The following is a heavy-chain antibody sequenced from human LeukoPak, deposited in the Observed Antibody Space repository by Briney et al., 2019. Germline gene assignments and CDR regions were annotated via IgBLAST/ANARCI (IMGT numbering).Heavy chain of an antibody. J-gene: IGHJ6*03. CDR3: AKGDIVVVPAAITYYYYMDV. V-gene: IGHV3-23*01. CDR1: GFTFSSYA. CDR2: ISGSGGST. D-gene: IGHD2-2*01. Sequence: GGSLRLSCAASGFTFSSYAMSWVRQAPGKGLEWVSAISGSGGSTYYADSVKGRFTISRDNSKNTLYLQMNSLRAEDTAVYCCAKGDIVVVPAAITYYYYMDVWGKGTTVTVSS.